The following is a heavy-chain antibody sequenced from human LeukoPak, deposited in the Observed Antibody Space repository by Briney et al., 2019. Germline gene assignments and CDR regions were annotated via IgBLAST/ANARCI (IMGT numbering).Heavy chain of an antibody. Sequence: PGGSLRLSCAASGFTFSNYAMNWVRQAPGKGLEWVAVISYDGSNKYYADSVKGRFTISRDNSKNTLYLQMNSLRAEDTAVYYCAKDDDYYGSGSYSFDYWGQGTLVTVSS. CDR2: ISYDGSNK. CDR1: GFTFSNYA. D-gene: IGHD3-10*01. CDR3: AKDDDYYGSGSYSFDY. V-gene: IGHV3-30*18. J-gene: IGHJ4*02.